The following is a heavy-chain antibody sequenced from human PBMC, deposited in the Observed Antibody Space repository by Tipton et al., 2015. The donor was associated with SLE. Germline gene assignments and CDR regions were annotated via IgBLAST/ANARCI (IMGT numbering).Heavy chain of an antibody. CDR1: GGSISSYY. CDR3: ARGLSSWNAFDI. Sequence: LRLSCTVSGGSISSYYWSWIRQPPGKGLEWIGYIYYSGSTNYNPSLKSRVTISVDTSKNQFSLKLSSVTAADTAVYYCARGLSSWNAFDIWGQGTLVTVSS. J-gene: IGHJ4*02. V-gene: IGHV4-59*01. D-gene: IGHD6-13*01. CDR2: IYYSGST.